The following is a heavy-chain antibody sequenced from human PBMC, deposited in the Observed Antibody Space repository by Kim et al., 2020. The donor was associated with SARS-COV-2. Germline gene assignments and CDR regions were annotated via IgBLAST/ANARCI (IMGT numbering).Heavy chain of an antibody. CDR3: ARDIADYYDSSGYNDY. V-gene: IGHV1-18*04. Sequence: ASVKVSCKASGYTFTSYGISWVRQAPGQGLEWMGWISAYNGNTNYAQKLQGRVTMTTDTSTNTAYMELRSLRSDDTAVYYCARDIADYYDSSGYNDYWGQGTLVTVSS. J-gene: IGHJ4*02. CDR2: ISAYNGNT. CDR1: GYTFTSYG. D-gene: IGHD3-22*01.